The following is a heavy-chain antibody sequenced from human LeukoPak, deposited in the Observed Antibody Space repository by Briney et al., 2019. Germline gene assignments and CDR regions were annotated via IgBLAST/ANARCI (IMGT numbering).Heavy chain of an antibody. D-gene: IGHD6-13*01. CDR1: GFTFSDYT. V-gene: IGHV3-30-3*01. J-gene: IGHJ4*02. CDR3: ARTIAGVGFDY. Sequence: PGGSLRLSCAASGFTFSDYTMHWVRQPPGKGLEWVAFISYDGGNQYSADSVKGRFTISRDNSKNTLYLQMNSLRAEDTAVYYCARTIAGVGFDYWGQGTLVTVSS. CDR2: ISYDGGNQ.